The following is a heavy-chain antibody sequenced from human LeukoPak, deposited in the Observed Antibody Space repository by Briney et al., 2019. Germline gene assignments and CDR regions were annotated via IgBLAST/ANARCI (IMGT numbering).Heavy chain of an antibody. V-gene: IGHV3-74*01. CDR1: GFTFSSYS. Sequence: PGGSLRLSCAVSGFTFSSYSMHWVRQAPGKGLVWVSRIDRDGSRINYADSVKGRFTISRDNGKNTLFLQMNSLRAEDAAVYYCVRGNDYGGPHYWGQGTLVTVSS. CDR3: VRGNDYGGPHY. D-gene: IGHD4-23*01. CDR2: IDRDGSRI. J-gene: IGHJ4*02.